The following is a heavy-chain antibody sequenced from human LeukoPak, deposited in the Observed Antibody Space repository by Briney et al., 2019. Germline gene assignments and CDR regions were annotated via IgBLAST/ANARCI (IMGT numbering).Heavy chain of an antibody. D-gene: IGHD6-19*01. CDR1: GFXFSSYW. V-gene: IGHV3-74*01. CDR3: ASAGYSSGSYYFDY. CDR2: INSDGRST. J-gene: IGHJ4*02. Sequence: GGSLRLSCAASGFXFSSYWIHWVRKSPGKGLVWISRINSDGRSTTYADSVKGRCTISRDNAKNTLYLQMNSLRAEATAVYYCASAGYSSGSYYFDYWGQGTLVTASS.